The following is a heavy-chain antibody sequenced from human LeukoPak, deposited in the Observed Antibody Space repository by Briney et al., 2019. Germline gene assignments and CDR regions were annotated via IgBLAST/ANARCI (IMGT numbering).Heavy chain of an antibody. D-gene: IGHD4-17*01. CDR3: ARNMRANYGDYGVDY. CDR2: ISAYNGNT. J-gene: IGHJ4*02. Sequence: ASVKVSCKASGYTFTSYGISWVRQAPGQGLEWRGWISAYNGNTNYAQKLQGRVTMTTDTSTSTAYMELRSLRSDDTAVYYCARNMRANYGDYGVDYWGQGTLVTVSS. V-gene: IGHV1-18*04. CDR1: GYTFTSYG.